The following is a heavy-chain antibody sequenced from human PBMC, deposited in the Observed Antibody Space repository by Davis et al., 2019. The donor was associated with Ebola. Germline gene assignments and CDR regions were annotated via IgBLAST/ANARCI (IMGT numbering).Heavy chain of an antibody. CDR3: ARDTTMAGGGQNY. CDR2: IKEDGSDK. Sequence: GGSLRLSCAASGFTFSTYSMNWVRQAPGKAPEWVANIKEDGSDKYYVDSVKGRFTISRDNAKNTLFLQMNNLRAEDTAVYYCARDTTMAGGGQNYWGQGTLVTVSS. V-gene: IGHV3-7*01. CDR1: GFTFSTYS. J-gene: IGHJ4*02. D-gene: IGHD4/OR15-4a*01.